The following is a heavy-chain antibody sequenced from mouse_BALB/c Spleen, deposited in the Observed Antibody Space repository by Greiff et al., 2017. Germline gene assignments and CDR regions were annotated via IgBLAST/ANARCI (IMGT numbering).Heavy chain of an antibody. CDR3: ARDRGDGGYAMDY. CDR1: GFTFSSYG. D-gene: IGHD3-1*01. Sequence: DVHLVESGGGLVQPGGSLKLSCAASGFTFSSYGMSWVRQTPDKRLELVATINSNGGSTYYPDSVKGRFTISRDNAKNTLYLQMSSLKSEDTAMYYCARDRGDGGYAMDYWGQGTSVTVSS. CDR2: INSNGGST. J-gene: IGHJ4*01. V-gene: IGHV5-6-3*01.